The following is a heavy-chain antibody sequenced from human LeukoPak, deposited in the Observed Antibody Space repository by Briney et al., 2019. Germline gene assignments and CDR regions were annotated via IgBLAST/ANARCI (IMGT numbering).Heavy chain of an antibody. D-gene: IGHD3-10*01. V-gene: IGHV4-39*01. CDR3: ARNKYYYGSGNYGVPNWFDP. J-gene: IGHJ5*02. CDR2: IYYSGGT. CDR1: GGSISSSSYY. Sequence: PSETLSLTCTVSGGSISSSSYYWGWIRQPPGKGLEWIGSIYYSGGTYYNPSLKSRVTISVDTSKNQFSLKLSSVTATDTAVYYCARNKYYYGSGNYGVPNWFDPWGQGTLVTVSS.